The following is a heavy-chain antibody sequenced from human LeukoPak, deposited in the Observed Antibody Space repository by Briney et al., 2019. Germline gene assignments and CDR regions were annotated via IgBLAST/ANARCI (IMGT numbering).Heavy chain of an antibody. CDR3: ACSRTLDY. Sequence: GGSLRLSCAASGFTFSSYGMHWVRQAPGKGLEWVAVIWYAGSNKFYADSVKGRFTISRDSSKNTLYLQMSSLRAEDTAVYYCACSRTLDYWGQGTLVTVSS. CDR2: IWYAGSNK. V-gene: IGHV3-33*01. D-gene: IGHD6-13*01. CDR1: GFTFSSYG. J-gene: IGHJ4*02.